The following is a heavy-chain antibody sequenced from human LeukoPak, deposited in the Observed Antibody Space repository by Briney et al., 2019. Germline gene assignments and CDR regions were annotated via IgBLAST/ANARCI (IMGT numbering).Heavy chain of an antibody. Sequence: GGSLRLSCAASGFTFSSYAMSWVRQAPGKGLEWGSAISGSGGCTYYADSVKGRFTISRDNSKNTLYLQMNSLRAEDTAVYYCAKDFYEPTVVVPAAFGYWGQGTLVTVSS. D-gene: IGHD2-2*01. J-gene: IGHJ4*02. CDR1: GFTFSSYA. V-gene: IGHV3-23*01. CDR3: AKDFYEPTVVVPAAFGY. CDR2: ISGSGGCT.